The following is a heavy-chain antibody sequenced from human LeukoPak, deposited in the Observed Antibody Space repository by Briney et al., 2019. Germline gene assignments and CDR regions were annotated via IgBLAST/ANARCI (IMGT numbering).Heavy chain of an antibody. CDR2: ISAYNGNT. Sequence: ASVKVSCTASVYTFISYGISWVRQAPGQGREWMGWISAYNGNTNNAHKHQGRETMTTEASTRTPYIERRRLRSDDTAAYYSVRDTSPWLNQGGLYNFDYWGQGTLVTVSS. V-gene: IGHV1-18*01. J-gene: IGHJ4*02. CDR3: VRDTSPWLNQGGLYNFDY. D-gene: IGHD3-22*01. CDR1: VYTFISYG.